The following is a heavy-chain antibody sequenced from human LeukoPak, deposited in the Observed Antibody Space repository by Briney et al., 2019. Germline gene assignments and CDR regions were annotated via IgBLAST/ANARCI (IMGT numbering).Heavy chain of an antibody. CDR1: GFTFSSYS. Sequence: PGGSLRLSCAASGFTFSSYSMNWVRQAPGKGLEWVSSISSSSSYIYYADSVKGRFTISRDNAKNSLYLLMNSLRAEDTAVYYCARVLDNFDWAGMDVWGQGTTVTVSS. J-gene: IGHJ6*02. V-gene: IGHV3-21*01. CDR2: ISSSSSYI. CDR3: ARVLDNFDWAGMDV. D-gene: IGHD3-9*01.